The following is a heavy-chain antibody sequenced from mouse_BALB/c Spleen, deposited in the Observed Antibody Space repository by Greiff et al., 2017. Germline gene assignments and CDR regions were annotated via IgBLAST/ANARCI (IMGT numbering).Heavy chain of an antibody. J-gene: IGHJ4*01. CDR1: GYTFTSYN. Sequence: QVQLQQPGAELVKPGASVKMSCKASGYTFTSYNMHWVKQTPGQGLEWIGAIYPGNGDTSYNQKFKGKATLTADKSSSTAYMQLSSLTSEDSAVYYCARAGWLLRGYAMDYWGQGTSVTVSS. CDR3: ARAGWLLRGYAMDY. D-gene: IGHD2-3*01. CDR2: IYPGNGDT. V-gene: IGHV1-12*01.